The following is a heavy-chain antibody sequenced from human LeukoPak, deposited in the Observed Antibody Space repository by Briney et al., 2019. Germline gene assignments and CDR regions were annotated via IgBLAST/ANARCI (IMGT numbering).Heavy chain of an antibody. Sequence: SETLSLTCTVSGGSISSYYWSWIRQPAGKGLEWIGRIYTSGSTNYNPSLKSRVTISVDTSKNQFSLKLSSVTAADTAVYYCARQIWTTVTGYIDYWGQGTLVTVSS. D-gene: IGHD4-17*01. J-gene: IGHJ4*02. CDR2: IYTSGST. V-gene: IGHV4-4*07. CDR1: GGSISSYY. CDR3: ARQIWTTVTGYIDY.